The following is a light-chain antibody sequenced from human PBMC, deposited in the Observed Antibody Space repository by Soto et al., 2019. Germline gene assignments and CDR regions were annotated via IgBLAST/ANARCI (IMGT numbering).Light chain of an antibody. V-gene: IGKV3-11*01. CDR1: QSVDVY. J-gene: IGKJ4*01. CDR3: HQRKIWPPLT. CDR2: YAS. Sequence: EVVLTQSPATLSLSPGERATLSCRTSQSVDVYVAWYQQKPGQAPRLLIYYASNRATGIPARFSGSGSGTDLTLTISNLETEDFELYYCHQRKIWPPLTFGGGTRVDIK.